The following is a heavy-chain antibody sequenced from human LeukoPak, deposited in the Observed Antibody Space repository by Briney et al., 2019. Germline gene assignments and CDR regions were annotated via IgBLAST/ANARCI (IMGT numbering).Heavy chain of an antibody. J-gene: IGHJ4*02. CDR3: ARDFLEDGL. CDR1: GFTFNNYG. D-gene: IGHD5-24*01. CDR2: ISGSGFNT. Sequence: PGGSLRLSCAVSGFTFNNYGMSWVRQAPGKGLEWVSAISGSGFNTYYADSVKGRFTISRDNSKNTLYLQMNSLRAEDTAVYYCARDFLEDGLWGQGTLVTVSS. V-gene: IGHV3-23*01.